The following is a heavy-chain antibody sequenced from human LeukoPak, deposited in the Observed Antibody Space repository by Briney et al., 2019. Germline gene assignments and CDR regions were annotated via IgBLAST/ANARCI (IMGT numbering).Heavy chain of an antibody. CDR1: GGSFSGYY. J-gene: IGHJ5*02. CDR3: ARGRPPVRGVNWFDP. V-gene: IGHV4-34*01. Sequence: PSETLSLTCVVYGGSFSGYYWSWIRQPPGKGLEWIGEINHSGSTNYNPSLKSRVTISVDTSKNQFSLKLSSVTAADTAVYYCARGRPPVRGVNWFDPWGQGTLVTVSS. CDR2: INHSGST. D-gene: IGHD3-10*01.